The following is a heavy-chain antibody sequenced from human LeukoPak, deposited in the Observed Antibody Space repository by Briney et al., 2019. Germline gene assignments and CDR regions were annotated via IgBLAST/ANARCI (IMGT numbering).Heavy chain of an antibody. J-gene: IGHJ4*02. CDR2: MRDKANSYAT. V-gene: IGHV3-73*01. Sequence: PGGSLRLSCAAPGFTFSGSSMHWVRQASGKGLEWVGRMRDKANSYATAYAASVKGRFTISRDDSKNTAYLQMNSLKTEDTAVYYCTGIAVAGDFDYWGRGTLVTVSS. CDR1: GFTFSGSS. D-gene: IGHD6-19*01. CDR3: TGIAVAGDFDY.